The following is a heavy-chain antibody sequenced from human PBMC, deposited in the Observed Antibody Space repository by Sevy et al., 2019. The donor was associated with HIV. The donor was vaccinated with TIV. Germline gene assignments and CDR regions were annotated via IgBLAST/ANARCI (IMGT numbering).Heavy chain of an antibody. D-gene: IGHD3-9*01. Sequence: SETLSLTCTVSGGSVRDGSYYWTWIRQPPGKGLEWIGYIYFTGYTNYKPSLKSRATISVDTSKNQFSLKLNSVTAADTAVYYCATDQYYDIVTRLYGVDVRGQGTTVTVSS. J-gene: IGHJ6*02. CDR2: IYFTGYT. V-gene: IGHV4-61*01. CDR1: GGSVRDGSYY. CDR3: ATDQYYDIVTRLYGVDV.